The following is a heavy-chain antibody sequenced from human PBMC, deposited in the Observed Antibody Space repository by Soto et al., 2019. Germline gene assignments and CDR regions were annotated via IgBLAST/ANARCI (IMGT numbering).Heavy chain of an antibody. CDR1: GFTFSNAW. D-gene: IGHD3-22*01. CDR2: IKSKTDGGTT. J-gene: IGHJ3*02. V-gene: IGHV3-15*01. Sequence: PGGSLRLSCAASGFTFSNAWMSWVRQAPGKGLEWVGRIKSKTDGGTTDYAAPVKGRFTISRDDSKNTLYLQMNSLKTEDTAVYYCTTEITMIVVADAFEIWGQGTMVTVSS. CDR3: TTEITMIVVADAFEI.